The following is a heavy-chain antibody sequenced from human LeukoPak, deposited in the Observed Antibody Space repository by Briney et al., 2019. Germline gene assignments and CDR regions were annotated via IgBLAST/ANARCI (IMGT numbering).Heavy chain of an antibody. Sequence: PGGSLRLSCAASGFTFSSFDMHWVRQAPGKGLEGVAVISYDGSDKYYADSVKGRFTISRDNSKNTLYLQMNSLRAEDTAVYYCAKGDYGSGSYFDYWGQGTLVTVSS. CDR3: AKGDYGSGSYFDY. CDR2: ISYDGSDK. D-gene: IGHD3-10*01. CDR1: GFTFSSFD. V-gene: IGHV3-30*18. J-gene: IGHJ4*02.